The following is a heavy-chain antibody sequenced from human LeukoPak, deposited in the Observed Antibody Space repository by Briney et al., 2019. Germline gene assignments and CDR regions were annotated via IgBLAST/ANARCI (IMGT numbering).Heavy chain of an antibody. CDR3: ARDPYYGDYEGAFDY. CDR1: GYTFTSYD. Sequence: GASVKVSCKASGYTFTSYDINWVRQATGQGLEWMGWINPNSGGTNYAQKFQGRVTMTRDTSISTAYMELSRLRSDDTAVYYCARDPYYGDYEGAFDYWGQGTLVTVSS. V-gene: IGHV1-2*02. D-gene: IGHD4-17*01. CDR2: INPNSGGT. J-gene: IGHJ4*02.